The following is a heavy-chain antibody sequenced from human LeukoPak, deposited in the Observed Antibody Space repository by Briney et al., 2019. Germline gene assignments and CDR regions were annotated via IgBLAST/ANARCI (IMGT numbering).Heavy chain of an antibody. CDR3: ARRRHYYYDSSGYYSGERTLPRNWFDP. Sequence: PSETLSLTCTVSGGSISSYYWSWIRQPPGKGLEWIGEINHSGSTNYNPSLKSRVTISVDTSKNQFSLKLSSVTAADTAVYYCARRRHYYYDSSGYYSGERTLPRNWFDPWGQGTLVTVSS. CDR1: GGSISSYY. J-gene: IGHJ5*02. CDR2: INHSGST. V-gene: IGHV4-34*01. D-gene: IGHD3-22*01.